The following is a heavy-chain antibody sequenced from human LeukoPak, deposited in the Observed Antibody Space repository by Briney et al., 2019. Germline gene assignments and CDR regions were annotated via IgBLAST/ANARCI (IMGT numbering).Heavy chain of an antibody. V-gene: IGHV3-33*01. Sequence: PGRSLRLSCAASEFTFGSYGMHWVRQAPGLGLEWVALIRYDGTNTYYADSVKGRFTVSRDNSKNTLYLQMNSLRAEDTAVYYCARDRDGMDVWGQGTTVTVSS. CDR2: IRYDGTNT. CDR3: ARDRDGMDV. CDR1: EFTFGSYG. J-gene: IGHJ6*02.